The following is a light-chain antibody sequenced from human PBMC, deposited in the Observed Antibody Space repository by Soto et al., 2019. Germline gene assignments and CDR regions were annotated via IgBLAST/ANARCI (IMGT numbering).Light chain of an antibody. CDR1: SSDVGGYNY. V-gene: IGLV2-14*01. Sequence: QSALTQPASVSESPGQSITISCTGTSSDVGGYNYVSWYQQYPGKAPKLMIYDVSNRPSGVSNRFSGSKSDNTASLTISGLQAEDEADYYCGSFTSSTTLVFGGGTQLTVL. CDR3: GSFTSSTTLV. CDR2: DVS. J-gene: IGLJ2*01.